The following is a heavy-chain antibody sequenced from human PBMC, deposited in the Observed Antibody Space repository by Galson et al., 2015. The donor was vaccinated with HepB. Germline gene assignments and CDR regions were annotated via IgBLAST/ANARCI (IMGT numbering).Heavy chain of an antibody. CDR1: GFTFSSYS. J-gene: IGHJ4*02. Sequence: SLRLSCAASGFTFSSYSMNWVRQAPGKGLEWVSYISSSSSTIYYADSVKGRFTISRDNAKNSLYLQMNSLRAEDTAVYYCARDSIVVVPAAPDYWGQGTLVTVSS. CDR3: ARDSIVVVPAAPDY. V-gene: IGHV3-48*01. CDR2: ISSSSSTI. D-gene: IGHD2-2*01.